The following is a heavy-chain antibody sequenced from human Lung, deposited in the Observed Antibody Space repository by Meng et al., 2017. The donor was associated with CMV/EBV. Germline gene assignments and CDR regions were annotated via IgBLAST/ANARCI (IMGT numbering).Heavy chain of an antibody. V-gene: IGHV3-21*06. CDR2: ISSSSSYI. CDR1: GYDFSTYS. J-gene: IGHJ4*02. D-gene: IGHD4-11*01. Sequence: GEFLNISCLGSGYDFSTYSMNWFRQAAGKGPEWVSSISSSSSYIYDTDSEKGRFTVSRKNANDSQYLQMNSLRGEDTGVYYCARDRQNSNYGSTDYWGQGTLVTVSS. CDR3: ARDRQNSNYGSTDY.